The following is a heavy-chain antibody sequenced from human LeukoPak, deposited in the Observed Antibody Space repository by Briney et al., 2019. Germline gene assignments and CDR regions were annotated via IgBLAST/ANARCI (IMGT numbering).Heavy chain of an antibody. J-gene: IGHJ4*02. CDR2: IRVYNGNT. Sequence: GASVKVSCKASGGTFTSYVITWVRRAHGQGLEWLGWIRVYNGNTNYAKNFQDRVTMTTDTSTNTAYMELSSLRSEDAAVYYCARVRGGWYSHADFDYWGQGTLVTVSS. CDR1: GGTFTSYV. D-gene: IGHD6-19*01. V-gene: IGHV1-18*01. CDR3: ARVRGGWYSHADFDY.